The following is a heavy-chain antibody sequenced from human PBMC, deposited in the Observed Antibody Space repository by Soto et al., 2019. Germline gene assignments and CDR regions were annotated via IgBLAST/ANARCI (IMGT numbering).Heavy chain of an antibody. CDR3: ARDYKENCSSTSCYRFDP. D-gene: IGHD2-2*01. J-gene: IGHJ5*02. CDR2: IIPIFGTA. CDR1: GGTFSSYA. Sequence: SVKVSCKASGGTFSSYAISWVRQAPGQGLEWMGGIIPIFGTANYAQKFQGRVTITADESTSTAYMELSSLRSEDTAVYYCARDYKENCSSTSCYRFDPWGQGTLVTVSS. V-gene: IGHV1-69*13.